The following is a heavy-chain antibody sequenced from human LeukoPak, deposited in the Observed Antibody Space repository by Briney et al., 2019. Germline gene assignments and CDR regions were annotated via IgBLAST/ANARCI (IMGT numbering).Heavy chain of an antibody. J-gene: IGHJ6*03. CDR1: GFTFSSYG. V-gene: IGHV3-30*03. CDR2: ISYDGSNK. Sequence: PGRSLRLSCAASGFTFSSYGMHWVRQAPGKGLEWVAVISYDGSNKYYADSVKGRLTISRDNSKNTLYLQMNSLRAEDTAVYYCARDQAHYYYMDVWGKGTTVTVSS. CDR3: ARDQAHYYYMDV.